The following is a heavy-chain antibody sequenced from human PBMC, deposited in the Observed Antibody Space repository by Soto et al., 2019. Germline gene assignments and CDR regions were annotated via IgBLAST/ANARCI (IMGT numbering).Heavy chain of an antibody. V-gene: IGHV4-30-4*01. CDR3: ARANYDFLTGYSGYFYGMDV. CDR1: GASITSGAYY. Sequence: QVQLQESGPGLVKPSQTLSLTCTVSGASITSGAYYWSWIRQPPGKGLEWIGYIFHTGSTYYNPSLDRLTSISVETSKNQFSLTLNSMSAADTAMYYCARANYDFLTGYSGYFYGMDVWGQGTKVTVSS. J-gene: IGHJ6*02. D-gene: IGHD3-9*01. CDR2: IFHTGST.